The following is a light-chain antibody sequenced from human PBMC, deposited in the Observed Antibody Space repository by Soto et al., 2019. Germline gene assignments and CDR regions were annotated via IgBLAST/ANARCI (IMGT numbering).Light chain of an antibody. CDR3: QQYGSSPRT. J-gene: IGKJ1*01. Sequence: EIVLTQSTGTLSLSPGERATLSCRANQSVSSSYLAWYQQKPGQAPRLLIYDASSRATGIPDRFSGSASGTDFTLTISRLEPEDFAVYYCQQYGSSPRTFGEGTKVEIK. CDR2: DAS. V-gene: IGKV3-20*01. CDR1: QSVSSSY.